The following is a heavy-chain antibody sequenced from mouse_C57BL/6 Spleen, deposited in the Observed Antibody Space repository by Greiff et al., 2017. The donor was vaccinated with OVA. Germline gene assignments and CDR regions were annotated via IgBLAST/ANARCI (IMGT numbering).Heavy chain of an antibody. CDR2: IDPEDGDT. D-gene: IGHD1-1*01. Sequence: EVQLQQSGAELVRPGASVKLSCTASGFNIKDSYMHWVKQRPEQGLEWIGRIDPEDGDTEYAPKFQGKATRTADTSSNTAYLQLSSLTSEDTAVYYCTNITTVVADWYFDVWGTGTTVTVSS. CDR1: GFNIKDSY. J-gene: IGHJ1*03. CDR3: TNITTVVADWYFDV. V-gene: IGHV14-1*01.